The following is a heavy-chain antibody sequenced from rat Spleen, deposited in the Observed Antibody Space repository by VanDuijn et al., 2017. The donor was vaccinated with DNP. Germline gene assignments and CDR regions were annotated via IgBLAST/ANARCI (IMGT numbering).Heavy chain of an antibody. Sequence: EVQLVESGGGLVQPGRSLKFSCAASGFTFSDYAMAWVRQAPKKGLEWVATIIYDGSSTYYRDSVKGRFTISRDNAKSTLYLQMDSLRSEDTATYYCARLTYPALYYFDYWGQGVMVTVSS. CDR3: ARLTYPALYYFDY. V-gene: IGHV5-17*01. CDR1: GFTFSDYA. J-gene: IGHJ2*01. CDR2: IIYDGSST. D-gene: IGHD1-4*01.